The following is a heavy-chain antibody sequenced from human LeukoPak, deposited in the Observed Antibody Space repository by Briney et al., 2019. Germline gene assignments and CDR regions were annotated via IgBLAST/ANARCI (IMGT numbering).Heavy chain of an antibody. CDR2: ISYDGSNK. J-gene: IGHJ3*02. V-gene: IGHV3-30*01. CDR3: ERAGYYDCSGYYYRDAFDI. D-gene: IGHD3-22*01. CDR1: GFTFSSYA. Sequence: GGSLTLSCAPSGFTFSSYAMHWVRQAPGKGLEWVAVISYDGSNKYSADSVKGRFTISRDNAKNTLYLQMNSLRAEDAAVYYCERAGYYDCSGYYYRDAFDIWGQGTMVTVSS.